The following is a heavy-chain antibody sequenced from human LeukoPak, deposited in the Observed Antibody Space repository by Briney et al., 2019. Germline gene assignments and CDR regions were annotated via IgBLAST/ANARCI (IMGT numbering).Heavy chain of an antibody. CDR2: IIPIFGTA. D-gene: IGHD3-10*01. CDR3: ARYYYGSGSYYYFDY. Sequence: SVKVSCKASGYTFTSYYMHWVRQAPGQGLEWMGGIIPIFGTANYAQKFQGRVTITADESTSTAYMELSSLRSEDTAVYYCARYYYGSGSYYYFDYWGQGTLVTVSS. J-gene: IGHJ4*02. V-gene: IGHV1-69*13. CDR1: GYTFTSYY.